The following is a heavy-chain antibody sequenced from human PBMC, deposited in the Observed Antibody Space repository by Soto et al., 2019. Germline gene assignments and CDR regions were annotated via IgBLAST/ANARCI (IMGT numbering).Heavy chain of an antibody. V-gene: IGHV4-59*01. J-gene: IGHJ4*02. CDR1: GGSISSYY. Sequence: PSETLSLTCTVSGGSISSYYWSWIRQPPGKGLEWIGYIYYSGSTNYNPSLKSRVTISVDTSKNQFSLKLSSVTAADTAVYYCARATIFGGPTNFDYWGQGTLVTVSS. CDR3: ARATIFGGPTNFDY. CDR2: IYYSGST. D-gene: IGHD3-3*01.